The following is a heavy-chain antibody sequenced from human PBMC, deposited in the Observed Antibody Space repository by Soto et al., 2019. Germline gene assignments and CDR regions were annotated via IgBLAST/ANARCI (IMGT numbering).Heavy chain of an antibody. V-gene: IGHV3-30*03. CDR1: GFTFSSYG. CDR2: ISYDGSSV. D-gene: IGHD3-3*01. J-gene: IGHJ4*02. Sequence: GGSLRLSCAAAGFTFSSYGMHWVRQAPGKGLEWVAVISYDGSSVYYSDSVKGRFTISRDNSKNTLFLQMNSLRVEDAAVYYCGREDFYFDYWGQGALVTVSS. CDR3: GREDFYFDY.